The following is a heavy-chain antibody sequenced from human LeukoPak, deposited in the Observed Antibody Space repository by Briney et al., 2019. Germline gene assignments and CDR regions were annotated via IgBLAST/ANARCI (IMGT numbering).Heavy chain of an antibody. CDR2: IIPILGIA. D-gene: IGHD2-21*02. V-gene: IGHV1-69*04. J-gene: IGHJ4*02. CDR3: AREKWTPYCGGDCYSHFDY. CDR1: GGTFSSYA. Sequence: GSSVKVSCKASGGTFSSYAISWVRHAPGQGLEWMGRIIPILGIANYAQKFQGRVTITADKSTSTAYMELSSLRSEDTAVYYCAREKWTPYCGGDCYSHFDYWGQGTLVTVSS.